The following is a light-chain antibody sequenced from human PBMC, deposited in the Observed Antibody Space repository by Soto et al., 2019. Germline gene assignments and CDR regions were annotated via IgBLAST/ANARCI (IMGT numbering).Light chain of an antibody. CDR2: GNN. V-gene: IGLV1-40*01. J-gene: IGLJ1*01. Sequence: QSVLTQPPSVSGAPGQRVTISCNGSSSNIGAGYAVHWYQQLPGTAPKLLIYGNNNRPSGVPDRFSGSKSGTSASLAITGLQAEDETDYYCQSYDSNLNVFFGTGTKLTVL. CDR1: SSNIGAGYA. CDR3: QSYDSNLNVF.